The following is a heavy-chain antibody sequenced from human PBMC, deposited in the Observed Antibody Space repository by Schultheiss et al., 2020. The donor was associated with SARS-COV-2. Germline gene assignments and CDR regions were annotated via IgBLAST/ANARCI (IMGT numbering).Heavy chain of an antibody. CDR3: AREGATTFFDY. CDR2: IYYSGST. D-gene: IGHD1-26*01. J-gene: IGHJ4*02. V-gene: IGHV4-59*12. Sequence: SETLSLTCTVSGGSISSYYWSWIRQPPGKGLEWIGYIYYSGSTYYNPSLKSRVTISVDTSKNQFSLKLSSVTAADTAVYYCAREGATTFFDYWGQGTLVTVSS. CDR1: GGSISSYY.